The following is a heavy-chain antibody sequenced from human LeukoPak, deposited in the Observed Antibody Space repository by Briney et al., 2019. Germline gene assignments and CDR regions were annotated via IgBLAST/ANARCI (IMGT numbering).Heavy chain of an antibody. CDR3: AKADAVAGDYYYYGMDV. D-gene: IGHD6-19*01. V-gene: IGHV6-1*01. Sequence: SQTLSLTCAISGASVSTNSAAWNWIRQSPSRGLEWLGRTYYRSKWHNDYAVSVKSRITINPDTSKNQFSLQLNSVTPEDTAVYYCAKADAVAGDYYYYGMDVWGQGTTVTVSS. J-gene: IGHJ6*02. CDR2: TYYRSKWHN. CDR1: GASVSTNSAA.